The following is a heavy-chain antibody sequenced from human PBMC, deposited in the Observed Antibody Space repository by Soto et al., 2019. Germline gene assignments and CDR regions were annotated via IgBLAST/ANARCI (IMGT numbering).Heavy chain of an antibody. CDR1: GGSISSYY. CDR2: IYYSGST. CDR3: ARQGFATDAFDI. V-gene: IGHV4-59*08. J-gene: IGHJ3*02. Sequence: QVQLQESGPGLVKPSETLSLTCTVSGGSISSYYWSWIRQPPGKGLEWIGYIYYSGSTNYNPSLKSRVTISVDTSKNQFSLKLSSVTAADTAVYYCARQGFATDAFDIWGQGTMVTVSS.